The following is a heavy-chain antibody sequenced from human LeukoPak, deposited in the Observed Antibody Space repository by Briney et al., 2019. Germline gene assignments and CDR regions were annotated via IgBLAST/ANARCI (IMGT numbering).Heavy chain of an antibody. V-gene: IGHV1-69*05. CDR2: IIPIFGTA. Sequence: GASVKVSCKASGGTFSSYAISWVRQAPGQGLEWMGGIIPIFGTANYAQKFQGRVTITTDESTSTAYMELSSLRSEDTAVYYCARGEVETLDWNYGYYYYMDVWGKGTTVTVSS. D-gene: IGHD1-7*01. CDR3: ARGEVETLDWNYGYYYYMDV. CDR1: GGTFSSYA. J-gene: IGHJ6*03.